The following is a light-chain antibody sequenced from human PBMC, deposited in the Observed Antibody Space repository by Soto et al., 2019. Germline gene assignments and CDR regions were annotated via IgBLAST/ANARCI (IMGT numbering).Light chain of an antibody. CDR1: QNLSRYF. CDR3: QQRSNWPPIT. J-gene: IGKJ5*01. CDR2: GAS. Sequence: EVVLTQSPGTLSLSPGDRASLSCRASQNLSRYFLAWYQHKPGQAPRLLISGASRRATGIPDRFSGAGSGTDFTLTISRLEPEDFAVYYCQQRSNWPPITFGQGTRLEIK. V-gene: IGKV3D-20*02.